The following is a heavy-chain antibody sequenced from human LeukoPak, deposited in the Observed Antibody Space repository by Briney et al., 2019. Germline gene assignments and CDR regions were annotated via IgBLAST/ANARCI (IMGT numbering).Heavy chain of an antibody. D-gene: IGHD6-19*01. J-gene: IGHJ6*04. CDR2: IDPSDSYT. CDR1: GYSFTSYW. Sequence: GESLRISCKGPGYSFTSYWISWVRQMPGKGLEWMGRIDPSDSYTNYSPSFQGHVTISADKSISTAYLQWSSLKASDTAMYYCARRVVAGPGDYYGMDVWGKGTTVTVSS. CDR3: ARRVVAGPGDYYGMDV. V-gene: IGHV5-10-1*01.